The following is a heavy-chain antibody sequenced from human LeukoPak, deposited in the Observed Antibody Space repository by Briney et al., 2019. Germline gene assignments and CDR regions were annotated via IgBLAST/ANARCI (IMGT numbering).Heavy chain of an antibody. V-gene: IGHV3-21*01. CDR2: ISSSSSYI. Sequence: GGSLRLSCAASGFTFSSYSMNWVRQAPGKGLEWVASISSSSSYIYYADSVKGRFTISRDNAKNSLYLQMNSPRAEDTAVYYCARVSSDRTGYYYGMDVWGQGTTVTVSS. D-gene: IGHD3/OR15-3a*01. CDR3: ARVSSDRTGYYYGMDV. CDR1: GFTFSSYS. J-gene: IGHJ6*02.